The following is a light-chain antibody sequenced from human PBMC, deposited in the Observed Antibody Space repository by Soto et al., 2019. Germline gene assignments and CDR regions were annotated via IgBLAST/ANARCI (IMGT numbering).Light chain of an antibody. Sequence: EIVMTQSPATLSVSPGERATLSCRASQSVSSNLAWYQQKPGQAPRLLIYGASTRAAGIPAWFSGSGSGTEFTITISSLQSEDFAVYYFQQYNNSPPLTFGGGTKVEIK. CDR3: QQYNNSPPLT. J-gene: IGKJ4*01. CDR1: QSVSSN. V-gene: IGKV3-15*01. CDR2: GAS.